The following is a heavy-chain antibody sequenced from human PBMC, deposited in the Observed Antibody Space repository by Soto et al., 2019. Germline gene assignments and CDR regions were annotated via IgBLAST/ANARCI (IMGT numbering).Heavy chain of an antibody. CDR3: ARDMGGWFDP. CDR2: IYYSGST. D-gene: IGHD3-10*01. V-gene: IGHV4-61*01. J-gene: IGHJ5*02. Sequence: QVQLQESGPGLVKPSETLSLTCTVSGGSVSSGSYYWSWIRQPPGKGLEWIGYIYYSGSTNYNPSRRSRVTISVDTSKTQFSLQLSSVTAADTAVYYCARDMGGWFDPWGQGTLGNVSS. CDR1: GGSVSSGSYY.